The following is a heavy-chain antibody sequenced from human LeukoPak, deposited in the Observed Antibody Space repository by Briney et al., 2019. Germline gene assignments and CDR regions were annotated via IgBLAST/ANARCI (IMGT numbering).Heavy chain of an antibody. J-gene: IGHJ5*02. CDR1: GFTFSTYW. CDR3: ARVNCGSNCIIGDRWSDP. D-gene: IGHD2-21*02. Sequence: PGGSLRLSCAASGFTFSTYWMSWVRQAPGKGLEWVANIKGDGSVKHYVDSVKGRFTISRDNAKSSLHLQLNSLRAEDTAVYYCARVNCGSNCIIGDRWSDPWGQGTLVTVSS. CDR2: IKGDGSVK. V-gene: IGHV3-7*04.